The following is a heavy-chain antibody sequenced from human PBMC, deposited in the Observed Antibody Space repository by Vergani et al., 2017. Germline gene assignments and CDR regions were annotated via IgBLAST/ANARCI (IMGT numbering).Heavy chain of an antibody. J-gene: IGHJ6*04. V-gene: IGHV4-61*02. D-gene: IGHD2-15*01. CDR2: IYTSGST. CDR3: ARDCIYPTPTDVDV. Sequence: QVQLQESGPGLVKPSQTLSLTCTVSGGSISSGSYYWSWIRQPAGKGLEWIGRIYTSGSTNYNPSLKNRVTMSVDTSKNQFSLKLSSVTAADTAVYYCARDCIYPTPTDVDVWGKGTTVTVSS. CDR1: GGSISSGSYY.